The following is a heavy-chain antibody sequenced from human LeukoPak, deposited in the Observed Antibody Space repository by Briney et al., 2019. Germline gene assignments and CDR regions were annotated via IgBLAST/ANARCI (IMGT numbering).Heavy chain of an antibody. Sequence: GGSLRLSCTASGFTFSNHALHWVRQAPGKGLEWLTVISYDGRNEYYADSVTGRFTISSDNSKNTVSLQLNSLRVEDAAVYYCARGEAYYDRNGLPGAALDFWGLGTLVTVSS. CDR2: ISYDGRNE. CDR3: ARGEAYYDRNGLPGAALDF. CDR1: GFTFSNHA. J-gene: IGHJ3*01. D-gene: IGHD3-22*01. V-gene: IGHV3-30*04.